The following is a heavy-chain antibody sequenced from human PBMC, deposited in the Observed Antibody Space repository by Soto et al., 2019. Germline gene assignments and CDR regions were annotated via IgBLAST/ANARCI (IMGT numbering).Heavy chain of an antibody. CDR3: ASRFASNSVSDYYYYGMDV. CDR1: GGTFSSYA. Sequence: GASVKVSCKASGGTFSSYAISWVRQAPGQGPEWMGGIIPIFGTANYAQKFQGRVTITADESTSTAYMELSSLRSEDTAVYYCASRFASNSVSDYYYYGMDVWGQGTTVTVSS. V-gene: IGHV1-69*13. J-gene: IGHJ6*02. CDR2: IIPIFGTA. D-gene: IGHD4-4*01.